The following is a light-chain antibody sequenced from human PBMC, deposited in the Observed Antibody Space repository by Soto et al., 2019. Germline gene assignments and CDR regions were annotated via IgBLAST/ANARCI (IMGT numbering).Light chain of an antibody. Sequence: QSVLTQSSSASASLGSSVRLTCTLSSGHSSYIIAWHQQQPGKAPRFLMKVEGSGSYDKGSGVPDRFSGSSSGADRYLTISNLQFEDEADYFCETWDNNTWVFGGGTKPTVL. CDR1: SGHSSYI. CDR2: VEGSGSY. J-gene: IGLJ3*02. CDR3: ETWDNNTWV. V-gene: IGLV4-60*02.